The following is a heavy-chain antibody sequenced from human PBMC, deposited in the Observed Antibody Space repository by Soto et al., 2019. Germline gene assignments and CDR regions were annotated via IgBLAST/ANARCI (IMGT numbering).Heavy chain of an antibody. Sequence: PGGSLRFSCAPSGFTFSSNSMNWVRQAPGKGLEWVSSISSSSSYIYYADSVKGRFTISRDNAKNSLYLQMNSLRAEDTAVYYCARGGVSYGMDVLGRVTTVTVSS. CDR3: ARGGVSYGMDV. D-gene: IGHD3-10*01. CDR2: ISSSSSYI. CDR1: GFTFSSNS. J-gene: IGHJ6*02. V-gene: IGHV3-21*01.